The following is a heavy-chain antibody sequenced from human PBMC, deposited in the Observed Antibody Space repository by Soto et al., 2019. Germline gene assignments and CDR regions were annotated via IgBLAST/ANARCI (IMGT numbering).Heavy chain of an antibody. CDR3: ASRESIVGATNAFDI. V-gene: IGHV1-69*13. CDR1: GGTFSSYA. J-gene: IGHJ3*02. Sequence: ASVKVSCKASGGTFSSYAISWVRQAPGQGLEWMGGIIPIFGTANYAQKFQGRVTITADESTSTAYMELSSLRSEDTAVYYCASRESIVGATNAFDIWGQGTMVTVSS. CDR2: IIPIFGTA. D-gene: IGHD1-26*01.